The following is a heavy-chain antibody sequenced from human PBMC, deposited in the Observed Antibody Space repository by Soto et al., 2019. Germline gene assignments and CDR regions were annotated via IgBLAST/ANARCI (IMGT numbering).Heavy chain of an antibody. CDR1: GYTFTSYG. Sequence: QVQLVRSGAEVKKPGASVKVSCKASGYTFTSYGISWVRQAPGQVVEWMGWISAYNANTYNAQKLQGRVTMTTDTSTSTDYMELRSLRSDDTAVYYCARSTSYCSGGSGYSFRGKTSYYYYYDGMDVWGQGTTVTVSS. D-gene: IGHD2-15*01. CDR3: ARSTSYCSGGSGYSFRGKTSYYYYYDGMDV. CDR2: ISAYNANT. J-gene: IGHJ6*02. V-gene: IGHV1-18*01.